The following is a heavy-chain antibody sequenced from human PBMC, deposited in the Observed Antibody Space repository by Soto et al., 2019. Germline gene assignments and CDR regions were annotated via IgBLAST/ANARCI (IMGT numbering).Heavy chain of an antibody. CDR2: ISGGGSGT. D-gene: IGHD2-8*01. CDR3: AKDPNSTIRFNWFDP. Sequence: EVQLSESGGGLVQPWGSLRLSCAASGFTFSSYAMSWVRQAPGKGLEWVAGISGGGSGTYYADSVKGRFTVSRDNSKKTLYLQMNSLRAEDTAVYYCAKDPNSTIRFNWFDPWGQGTLVTVSS. V-gene: IGHV3-23*01. J-gene: IGHJ5*02. CDR1: GFTFSSYA.